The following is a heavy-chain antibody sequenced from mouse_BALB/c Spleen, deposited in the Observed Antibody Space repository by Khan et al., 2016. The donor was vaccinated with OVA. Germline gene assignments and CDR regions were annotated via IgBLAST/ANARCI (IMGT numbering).Heavy chain of an antibody. CDR2: IRYAGNS. D-gene: IGHD3-1*01. CDR3: ARGGSSGPAWFAY. V-gene: IGHV3-6*02. CDR1: GYSITSGYF. J-gene: IGHJ3*01. Sequence: EVQLQESGPGLVKPSQSLSLTCSVTGYSITSGYFWHWIRQFPGNKLEWMGYIRYAGNSNYHPSPKNRIPITRDTSKNQFFLRLNSVTPEDTATYYCARGGSSGPAWFAYWGQGTLVTVSA.